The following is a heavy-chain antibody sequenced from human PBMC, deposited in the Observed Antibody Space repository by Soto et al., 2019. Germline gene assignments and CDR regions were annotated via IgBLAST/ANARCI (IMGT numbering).Heavy chain of an antibody. V-gene: IGHV4-31*03. CDR3: ARVSAGYDFWSGYFPNWFDP. J-gene: IGHJ5*02. CDR1: GGSISSGGYY. CDR2: IYYSGST. Sequence: SETLSLTCTVSGGSISSGGYYWSWIRQHPGKGLEWIGYIYYSGSTYYNPSLKSRVTISVDTSKNQFSLKLSSVTAADTAVYYCARVSAGYDFWSGYFPNWFDPWGQGTLVTVSS. D-gene: IGHD3-3*01.